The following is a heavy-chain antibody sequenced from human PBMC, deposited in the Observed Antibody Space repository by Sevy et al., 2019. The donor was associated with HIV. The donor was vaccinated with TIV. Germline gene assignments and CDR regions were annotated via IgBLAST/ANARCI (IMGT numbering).Heavy chain of an antibody. V-gene: IGHV3-11*06. CDR2: ISSRSTYI. CDR1: GFSFSDYY. D-gene: IGHD1-1*01. Sequence: GGSLRLSCAVSGFSFSDYYMSWIRQAPGKGLEWVSDISSRSTYIKYADSVKGRFTISRDNAKNSLSLQMNSLRADDTAVYYCARERNTYGQDYFDYWGQGTLVTVSS. J-gene: IGHJ4*02. CDR3: ARERNTYGQDYFDY.